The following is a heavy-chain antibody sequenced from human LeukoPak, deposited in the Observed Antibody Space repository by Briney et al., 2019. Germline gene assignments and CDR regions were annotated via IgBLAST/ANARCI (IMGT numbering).Heavy chain of an antibody. CDR1: GYTFTGYY. CDR3: ARVKVGATIYYFDY. Sequence: ASVKVSCKASGYTFTGYYMHWMRQAPGQGLEWMGWINPNSGGTNYAQKFQGRVTMTRDTSISTAYMELSRLRSDDTAVYYCARVKVGATIYYFDYWGQGTLVTVSS. J-gene: IGHJ4*02. CDR2: INPNSGGT. V-gene: IGHV1-2*02. D-gene: IGHD1-26*01.